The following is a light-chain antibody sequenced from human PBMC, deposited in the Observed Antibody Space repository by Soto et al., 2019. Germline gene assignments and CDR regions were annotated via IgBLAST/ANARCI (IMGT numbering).Light chain of an antibody. CDR2: DAS. CDR3: QGGYT. J-gene: IGKJ2*01. V-gene: IGKV3-11*01. Sequence: EIVLTQSPATLSLSPGERATLSCRASQSVSSYLAWYQQKPGQAPRLLIYDASNRATGIPARFSGSGSGTDFTLTISSLEPEDFAVYYFQGGYTFGQGTKLEIK. CDR1: QSVSSY.